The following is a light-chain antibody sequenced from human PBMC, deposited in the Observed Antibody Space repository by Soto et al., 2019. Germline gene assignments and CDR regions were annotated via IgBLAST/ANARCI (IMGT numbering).Light chain of an antibody. CDR2: DVN. V-gene: IGLV2-18*01. CDR3: SLYSSNGSLI. CDR1: TTDIDNYDS. J-gene: IGLJ1*01. Sequence: QFVLNQPRSVPASPGQSGTISCTATTTDIDNYDSVSWYQQAPGTAPKLIIYDVNNRPSGAPDRFSGSTSGNTASLTISGLQAEDETDYFCSLYSSNGSLIFGPWTKVTVL.